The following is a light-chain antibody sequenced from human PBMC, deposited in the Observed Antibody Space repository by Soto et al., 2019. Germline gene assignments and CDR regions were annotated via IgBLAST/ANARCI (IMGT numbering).Light chain of an antibody. J-gene: IGKJ1*01. Sequence: IQLTQSPSSLSASVGDRVTITCRASPAIASFLAWYQQKPGTAPKLLIYGASTLQSVVPSRFSGSSSGTVYTLTIASLQPEDFATYYCQQLNGSPWTFGQGTKVEIK. V-gene: IGKV1-9*01. CDR2: GAS. CDR1: PAIASF. CDR3: QQLNGSPWT.